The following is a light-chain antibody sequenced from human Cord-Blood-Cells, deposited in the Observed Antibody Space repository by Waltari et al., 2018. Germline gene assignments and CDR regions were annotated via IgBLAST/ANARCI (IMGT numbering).Light chain of an antibody. Sequence: QSALTQPAAVSGSPGQSIPISCTGTRSDVGGYNYVSWYQQHPGKAPKLMIYDVSNRPSGVSNRFSGSKSGNTASLTISERQAEDEADYYCSSYTSSIWVFGGGTKLTVL. CDR2: DVS. CDR1: RSDVGGYNY. J-gene: IGLJ3*02. CDR3: SSYTSSIWV. V-gene: IGLV2-14*01.